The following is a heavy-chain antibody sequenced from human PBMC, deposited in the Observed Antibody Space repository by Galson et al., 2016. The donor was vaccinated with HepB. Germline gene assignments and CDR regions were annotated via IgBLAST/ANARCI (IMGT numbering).Heavy chain of an antibody. D-gene: IGHD3-22*01. CDR3: ATVSEGGYYYDSSGYFPDY. Sequence: SLRLSCAASGFTFSDYYMSWIRQAPGKGLEWVSYISNSGITINYADSVRGRFTISRDNAKNSLYLQMNSLRAEDTAVYYCATVSEGGYYYDSSGYFPDYWGQGNLVTVSS. J-gene: IGHJ4*02. CDR2: ISNSGITI. CDR1: GFTFSDYY. V-gene: IGHV3-11*01.